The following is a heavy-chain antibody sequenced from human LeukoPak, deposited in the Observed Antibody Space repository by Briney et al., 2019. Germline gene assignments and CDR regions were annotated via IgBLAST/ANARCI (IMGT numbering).Heavy chain of an antibody. Sequence: LEWVSSINPAGGSFFADSVKGRFTISRDDSRSVMYLQMNSLSAEDAAVYYCARSGVATCHYWGQGILVTVSS. D-gene: IGHD2-15*01. CDR3: ARSGVATCHY. V-gene: IGHV3-53*01. J-gene: IGHJ4*02. CDR2: INPAGGS.